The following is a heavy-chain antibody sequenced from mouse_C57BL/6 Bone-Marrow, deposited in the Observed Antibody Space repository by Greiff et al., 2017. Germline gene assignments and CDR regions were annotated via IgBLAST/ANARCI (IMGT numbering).Heavy chain of an antibody. J-gene: IGHJ3*01. CDR3: ARDGNSAWFAY. Sequence: VQLQQPGPELVKPGASVKISCKASGYSFTDYNMNWVKQSNGKSLEWIGVINPNYGTTSYNQKLKGKATLTVDQSSSTAYMQLNSLPSEVSAVYNCARDGNSAWFAYWGQGTLVTVSA. V-gene: IGHV1-39*01. CDR2: INPNYGTT. D-gene: IGHD2-1*01. CDR1: GYSFTDYN.